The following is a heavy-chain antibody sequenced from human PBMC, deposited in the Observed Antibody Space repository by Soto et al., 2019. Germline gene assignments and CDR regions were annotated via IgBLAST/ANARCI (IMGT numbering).Heavy chain of an antibody. D-gene: IGHD1-26*01. V-gene: IGHV3-30*18. CDR2: ISYDGSNK. CDR3: AKDQWELLYYYYGMDV. CDR1: GFTFSSYG. J-gene: IGHJ6*02. Sequence: QVQLVESGGGVVQPGRSLRLSCAASGFTFSSYGMHWVRQAPGKGLEWVAVISYDGSNKYYADSVKGRFTISRDNSKNTLYLQMNSLRAEDTAVYYCAKDQWELLYYYYGMDVWGQGTTVTVSS.